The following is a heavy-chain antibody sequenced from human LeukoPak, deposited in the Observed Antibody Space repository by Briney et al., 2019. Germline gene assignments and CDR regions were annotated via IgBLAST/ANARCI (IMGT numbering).Heavy chain of an antibody. D-gene: IGHD5-24*01. V-gene: IGHV3-20*04. CDR3: AKDLAEMATIIDY. CDR2: INWNGGST. J-gene: IGHJ4*02. Sequence: AGGSLRLSCAASGFTFDDYGMSWIRQAPGKGLEWVSGINWNGGSTGYADSVKGRFTISRDNSKNTLYLQMNSLRAEDTAVYYCAKDLAEMATIIDYWGQGTLVTVSS. CDR1: GFTFDDYG.